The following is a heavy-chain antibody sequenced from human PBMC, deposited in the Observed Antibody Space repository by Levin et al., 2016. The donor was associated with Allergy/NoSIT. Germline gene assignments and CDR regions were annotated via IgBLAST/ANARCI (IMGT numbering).Heavy chain of an antibody. D-gene: IGHD3-22*01. Sequence: ASVKVSCKASGYTFTGYYMHWVRQAPGQGLEWMGWINPNSGGTNYAQKFQGRVTMTRDTSISTAYMELSRLRSDDTAVYYCARENNYYDSSGYCVYWGQGTLVTVSS. J-gene: IGHJ4*02. CDR1: GYTFTGYY. CDR3: ARENNYYDSSGYCVY. CDR2: INPNSGGT. V-gene: IGHV1-2*02.